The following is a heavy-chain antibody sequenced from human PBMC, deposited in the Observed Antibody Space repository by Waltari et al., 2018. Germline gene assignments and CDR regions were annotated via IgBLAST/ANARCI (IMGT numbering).Heavy chain of an antibody. V-gene: IGHV1-69*05. CDR3: ASGIAAAGTPFDY. Sequence: QVQLVQSGAAVKKPGSSVKVSCKDSGGTFLTYAINWVRQAPGQGLEWMGGIIPIFGTANYAQKFQGRVTITTDESTSTAYMELSSLRSEDTAVYYCASGIAAAGTPFDYWGQGTLVTVSS. J-gene: IGHJ4*02. D-gene: IGHD6-13*01. CDR1: GGTFLTYA. CDR2: IIPIFGTA.